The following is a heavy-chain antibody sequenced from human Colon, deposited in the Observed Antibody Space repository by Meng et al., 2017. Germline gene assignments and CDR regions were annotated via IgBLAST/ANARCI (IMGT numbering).Heavy chain of an antibody. V-gene: IGHV1-18*01. CDR3: ARVVVVTGTGWFDP. D-gene: IGHD2-21*02. CDR1: GYTFTRYG. CDR2: ISADNANA. Sequence: QVQLVPAGAEVKKPGASVKVSCKASGYTFTRYGIIWVRQAPGQGLEWMGWISADNANAKYAQKFQGRVTMTTDTSTTTAYLELRSLRSDDTAMYYCARVVVVTGTGWFDPWGQGTLVTVSS. J-gene: IGHJ5*02.